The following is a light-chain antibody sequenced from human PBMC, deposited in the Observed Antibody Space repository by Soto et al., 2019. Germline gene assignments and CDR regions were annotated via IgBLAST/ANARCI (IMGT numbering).Light chain of an antibody. V-gene: IGKV3-15*01. CDR2: GIS. CDR3: QQYTQWPIT. Sequence: EILLTQSPGTLSLSPGERSTLSCRAIQSVSSNYLAWYQQQPGRAPRLLIYGISTRATGIPARFSGSGSGTDFTLTISSLQSEDFAVYYCQQYTQWPITFGQGTRLEIK. J-gene: IGKJ5*01. CDR1: QSVSSN.